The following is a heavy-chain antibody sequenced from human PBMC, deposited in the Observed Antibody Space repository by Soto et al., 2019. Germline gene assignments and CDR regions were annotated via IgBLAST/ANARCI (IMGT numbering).Heavy chain of an antibody. J-gene: IGHJ5*02. CDR2: IYHSGST. D-gene: IGHD6-13*01. V-gene: IGHV4-4*02. Sequence: QVQLQESGPGLVKPSGTLSLTCAVSSGSISSSNWWSWVRQPPGKGLEGIGEIYHSGSTNYNPSPKSRATISVDKTKNQFSLKLSSVTAADTAVYYCATVTMGSSSWRSDLGWFDPWGQGTLVTFSS. CDR3: ATVTMGSSSWRSDLGWFDP. CDR1: SGSISSSNW.